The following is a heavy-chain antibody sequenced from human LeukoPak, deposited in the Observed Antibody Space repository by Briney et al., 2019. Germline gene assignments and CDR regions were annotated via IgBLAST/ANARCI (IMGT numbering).Heavy chain of an antibody. CDR2: IYPTGNT. CDR3: ARRYCSGGTCYGDY. CDR1: GDSLSNHY. J-gene: IGHJ4*02. V-gene: IGHV4-4*07. Sequence: SETLSLTCTVSGDSLSNHYWTWIRQPDGKGLEWIGHIYPTGNTDYNPSLKSRLTMSVDKSKNQFSLKLTSVTAADSAVYYCARRYCSGGTCYGDYWGQGTLVTVSS. D-gene: IGHD2-15*01.